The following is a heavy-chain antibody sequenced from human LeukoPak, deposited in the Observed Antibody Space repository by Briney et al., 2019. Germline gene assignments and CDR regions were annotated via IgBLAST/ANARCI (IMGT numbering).Heavy chain of an antibody. CDR1: RYTFTGYY. J-gene: IGHJ6*02. CDR3: ARGHSSGWRATNYGMDV. V-gene: IGHV1-2*04. D-gene: IGHD6-19*01. CDR2: INPNSGGT. Sequence: ASVKVSCKACRYTFTGYYMHWVRQAPGQGLGWMGWINPNSGGTNYAQKFQGWVTMTRDTSISTAYMELSRLSSDDTAVYYCARGHSSGWRATNYGMDVWGQGTTVTVSS.